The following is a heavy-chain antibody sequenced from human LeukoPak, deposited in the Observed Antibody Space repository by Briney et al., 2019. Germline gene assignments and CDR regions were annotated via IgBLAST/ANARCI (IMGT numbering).Heavy chain of an antibody. V-gene: IGHV1-69*13. CDR3: ARVGIAVAGEEDY. CDR2: IIPIFGTA. Sequence: ASVKVSCKASGGTFSSYAISWVRQAPGQGLEWMGGIIPIFGTANYAQKFQGRVTITADESTSTAYMELSSLRSEDTAVYYCARVGIAVAGEEDYWGQGTLVTVS. J-gene: IGHJ4*02. CDR1: GGTFSSYA. D-gene: IGHD6-19*01.